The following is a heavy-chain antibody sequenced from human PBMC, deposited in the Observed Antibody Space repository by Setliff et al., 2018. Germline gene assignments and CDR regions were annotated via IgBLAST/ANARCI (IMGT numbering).Heavy chain of an antibody. CDR2: ISGSGGST. J-gene: IGHJ2*01. CDR1: GFTFDDYG. D-gene: IGHD6-19*01. V-gene: IGHV3-20*04. Sequence: SGGSLRLSCAASGFTFDDYGMSWVRQAPGKGLEWVSAISGSGGSTYYADSVKGRFTISRDNAKNSLYLQMNSLRAEDTAIYYCARGGTAVAGTEWYFDLWGRGTLVTAPQ. CDR3: ARGGTAVAGTEWYFDL.